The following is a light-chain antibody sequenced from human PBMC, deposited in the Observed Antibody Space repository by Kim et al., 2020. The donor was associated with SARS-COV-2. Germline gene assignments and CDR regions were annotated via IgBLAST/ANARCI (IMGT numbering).Light chain of an antibody. CDR2: AAS. CDR3: QQYGDSPRT. J-gene: IGKJ2*01. V-gene: IGKV3-20*01. Sequence: LSPGERAPLSCRASQSVTSSYLAWYQQKPGQAPRLLIYAASSRATGIPDRFSGSGSGTDFTLTISRLEPEDFAVYFCQQYGDSPRTFGQGTKLEI. CDR1: QSVTSSY.